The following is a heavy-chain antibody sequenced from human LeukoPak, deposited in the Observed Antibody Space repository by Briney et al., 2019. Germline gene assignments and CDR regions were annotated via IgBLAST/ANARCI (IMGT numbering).Heavy chain of an antibody. CDR2: IYTSGST. V-gene: IGHV4-4*07. Sequence: PSETLSLTCTVSGGSISSYYWSWIRQPAGKGLEWIGRIYTSGSTNYNPSLKSRVTMSVDTSKNQFSLKLSSVIAADTAVYYCAREVIAAAGTVYYFDYWGQGTLVTVSS. D-gene: IGHD6-13*01. CDR3: AREVIAAAGTVYYFDY. CDR1: GGSISSYY. J-gene: IGHJ4*02.